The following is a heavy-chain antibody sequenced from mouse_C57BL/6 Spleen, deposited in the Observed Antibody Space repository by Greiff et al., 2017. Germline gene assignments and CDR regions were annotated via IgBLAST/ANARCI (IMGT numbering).Heavy chain of an antibody. Sequence: VQLKESGAELVKPGASVKLSCTASGFNIKDYYMHWVKQRTEQGLEWIGRIDPEDGETKYAPKFQGKATRTADTSSNTAYLQLSSLTSEDTAVYYCARYGNYAMDYWGQGTSVTVSS. CDR1: GFNIKDYY. J-gene: IGHJ4*01. CDR2: IDPEDGET. CDR3: ARYGNYAMDY. V-gene: IGHV14-2*01. D-gene: IGHD2-1*01.